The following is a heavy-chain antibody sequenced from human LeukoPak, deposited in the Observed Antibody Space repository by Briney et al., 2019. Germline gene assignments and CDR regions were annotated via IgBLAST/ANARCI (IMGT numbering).Heavy chain of an antibody. CDR3: AKDLESSISDYHYGMDV. J-gene: IGHJ6*02. CDR2: ISGSGGST. V-gene: IGHV3-23*01. D-gene: IGHD6-13*01. CDR1: GFTFSSYA. Sequence: GGSLRLSCAASGFTFSSYAMSWVRQAPGKGLEWVSAISGSGGSTYYADSVKGRFTISRDNSKNTLYLQMNSLRAEDTAVYYCAKDLESSISDYHYGMDVWGQGTTVTVSS.